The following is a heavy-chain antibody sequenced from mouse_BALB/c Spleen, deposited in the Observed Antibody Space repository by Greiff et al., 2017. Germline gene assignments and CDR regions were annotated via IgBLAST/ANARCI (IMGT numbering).Heavy chain of an antibody. V-gene: IGHV1-77*01. CDR2: IYPGSGNT. D-gene: IGHD1-1*01. Sequence: QVQLQQSGAELARPGASVKLSCKASGYTFTDYYINWVKQRTGQGLEWIGEIYPGSGNTYYNEKFKGKATLTADKSSSTAYMQLSSLTSEDSAVYFCARTRTTVVPFAYWGQGTTLTVSS. CDR3: ARTRTTVVPFAY. CDR1: GYTFTDYY. J-gene: IGHJ2*01.